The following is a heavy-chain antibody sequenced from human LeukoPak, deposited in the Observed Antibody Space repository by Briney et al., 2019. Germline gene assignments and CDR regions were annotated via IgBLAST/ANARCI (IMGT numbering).Heavy chain of an antibody. V-gene: IGHV4-34*01. J-gene: IGHJ4*02. CDR2: IYHSGST. CDR1: GFTFNDYY. D-gene: IGHD3-10*01. Sequence: GSLRLSCAASGFTFNDYYMSWIRQPPGKGLEWIGEIYHSGSTNYNPSLKSRVTISVDKSKNQFSLKLSSVTAADTAVYYCAKGSFYGSGSYYKVNPSYDYWGQGTLVTVSS. CDR3: AKGSFYGSGSYYKVNPSYDY.